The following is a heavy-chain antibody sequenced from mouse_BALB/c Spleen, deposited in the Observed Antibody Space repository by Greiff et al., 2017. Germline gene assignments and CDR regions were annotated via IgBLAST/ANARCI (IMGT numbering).Heavy chain of an antibody. Sequence: QVQLQQSGAELARPGDSVKLSCKASGYTFTSYWMQWVKQRPGQGLEWIGAIYPGDGDTRYTQKFKGKATLTAEKSSSTAYMQLSSLASEDSAVYYCARGGGTGDDWGQGTTLTVSS. V-gene: IGHV1-87*01. D-gene: IGHD4-1*01. CDR3: ARGGGTGDD. CDR2: IYPGDGDT. J-gene: IGHJ2*01. CDR1: GYTFTSYW.